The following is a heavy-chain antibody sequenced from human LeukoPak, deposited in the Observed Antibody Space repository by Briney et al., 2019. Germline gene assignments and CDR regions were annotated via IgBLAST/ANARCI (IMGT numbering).Heavy chain of an antibody. D-gene: IGHD5-12*01. CDR3: AREGSGYDSGGSYYFDY. V-gene: IGHV3-7*01. CDR1: GFTFSTYW. Sequence: PGGSLRLSCAASGFTFSTYWMSWVRQAPGKGLEWVANIKQDGSEKYYVDSVKGRFTISRDNAKNSLYLQMNSLRAEDTAVYYCAREGSGYDSGGSYYFDYWGQGTLVTVSS. CDR2: IKQDGSEK. J-gene: IGHJ4*02.